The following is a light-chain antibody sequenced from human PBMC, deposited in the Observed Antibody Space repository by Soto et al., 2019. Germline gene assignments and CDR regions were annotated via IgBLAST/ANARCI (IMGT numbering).Light chain of an antibody. CDR2: DNS. V-gene: IGLV1-51*01. CDR1: SSNIGNNY. J-gene: IGLJ2*01. CDR3: GTWDSSLSAGGVV. Sequence: QSVLTQPPSVSAAPGQTVTISCSGSSSNIGNNYVSWYQQLPGTAPKLLIYDNSKRPPGIPDRFSASKSGTSATLGITGLQTGDEADYYCGTWDSSLSAGGVVFGGGTKLTVL.